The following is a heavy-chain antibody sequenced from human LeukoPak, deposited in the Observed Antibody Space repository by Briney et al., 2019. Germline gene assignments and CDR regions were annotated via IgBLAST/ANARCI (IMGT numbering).Heavy chain of an antibody. CDR1: GFTFSSYW. J-gene: IGHJ4*02. Sequence: GGSLRLSCAASGFTFSSYWMHWVRQAPGKGLVWVSRINENGRTTSYADSVKGRFTISRDNAKNTVYLQMTSLRAEDTAIYYCAGDLTMLGTPGDDFDYWGQGSLVTVSS. CDR3: AGDLTMLGTPGDDFDY. V-gene: IGHV3-74*01. CDR2: INENGRTT. D-gene: IGHD3-3*01.